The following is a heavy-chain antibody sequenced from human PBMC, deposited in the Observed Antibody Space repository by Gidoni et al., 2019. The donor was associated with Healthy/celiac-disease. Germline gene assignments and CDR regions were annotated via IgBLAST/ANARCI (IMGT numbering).Heavy chain of an antibody. J-gene: IGHJ6*02. Sequence: QVQLVQSGAAVKKPGSSVKASCKASGGTSSSYAISWVRQARGQGREWMGGINPNLDTANYAEKVPGKGKMTAGKTTGTDYIELSRLRSEGTGVYFLSKTPRAPIQPYCSGGGCYYYYYGMYVLGQGTTVTVSS. CDR2: INPNLDTA. CDR1: GGTSSSYA. V-gene: IGHV1-69*06. CDR3: SKTPRAPIQPYCSGGGCYYYYYGMYV. D-gene: IGHD2-15*01.